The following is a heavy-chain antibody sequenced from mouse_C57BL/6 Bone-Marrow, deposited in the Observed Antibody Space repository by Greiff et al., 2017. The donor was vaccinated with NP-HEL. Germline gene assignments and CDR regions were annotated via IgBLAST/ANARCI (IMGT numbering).Heavy chain of an antibody. CDR1: GYTFTNYW. CDR2: IDSNSGGT. J-gene: IGHJ2*01. Sequence: QVQLQQPGAELVKPGASVKLSCKASGYTFTNYWMHWVKQRPGRGLEWIGRIDSNSGGTTYNEKFKSKATLTVDKPSSTAYMQLSSLTSEDSAVYYCARYYYGSGYFDYWGQGTTLTVSS. CDR3: ARYYYGSGYFDY. V-gene: IGHV1-72*01. D-gene: IGHD1-1*01.